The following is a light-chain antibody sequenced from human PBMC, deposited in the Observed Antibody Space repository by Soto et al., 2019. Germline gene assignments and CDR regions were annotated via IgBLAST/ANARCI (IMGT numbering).Light chain of an antibody. CDR1: SSNIGSNT. J-gene: IGLJ1*01. CDR3: ATWDDSLNVLYV. CDR2: SDS. V-gene: IGLV1-44*01. Sequence: QSVLTQPPSASGTPGQRGTISCSGSSSNIGSNTVNWYQQLPGTAPKLLIYSDSHRPSGVPDRFSGSKSGTSASLAISGLQSEDEADYYCATWDDSLNVLYVFGTGTKLTVL.